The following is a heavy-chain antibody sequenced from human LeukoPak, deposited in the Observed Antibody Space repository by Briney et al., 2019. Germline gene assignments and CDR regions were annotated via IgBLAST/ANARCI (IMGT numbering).Heavy chain of an antibody. Sequence: GGSLRLSCAASGFTFSSYWMHWVRQAPGKGLVWVSRINSDGSSTSYADSVKGRFTISRDNAKNTLYLQMNSLRAEDTAVYYCARNPEEWELLQYFDYWGQGTLVTVSS. D-gene: IGHD1-26*01. J-gene: IGHJ4*02. CDR3: ARNPEEWELLQYFDY. CDR2: INSDGSST. CDR1: GFTFSSYW. V-gene: IGHV3-74*01.